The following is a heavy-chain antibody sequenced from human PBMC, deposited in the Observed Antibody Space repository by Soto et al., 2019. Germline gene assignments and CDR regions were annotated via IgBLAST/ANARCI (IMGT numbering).Heavy chain of an antibody. CDR1: GFTLSDDY. V-gene: IGHV3-72*01. Sequence: PGGSLRLSCAASGFTLSDDYMDWVRQAPGKGLEWVGRSRNKGNGYTTEYGASVKGRFTISRDDSKNSLYLQMNSLTTEDTAVYYCARWLAGWGDWGQGTLVTVSS. CDR2: SRNKGNGYTT. CDR3: ARWLAGWGD. J-gene: IGHJ4*02. D-gene: IGHD6-19*01.